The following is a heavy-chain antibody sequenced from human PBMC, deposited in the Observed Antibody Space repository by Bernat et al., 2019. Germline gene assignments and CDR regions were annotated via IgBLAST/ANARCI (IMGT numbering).Heavy chain of an antibody. CDR3: ARGLAY. J-gene: IGHJ4*02. V-gene: IGHV3-33*01. CDR2: IWYDGSNK. Sequence: QVQLVESGGGVVQPGRSLRLSCAASGFTFSSYGMHWVRQAPGKGLEWVAVIWYDGSNKYYADSVKGRLTISRDNSKNTLYLKMNSLRAEDTAVYYCARGLAYWGQGTLVTDSS. CDR1: GFTFSSYG. D-gene: IGHD4-11*01.